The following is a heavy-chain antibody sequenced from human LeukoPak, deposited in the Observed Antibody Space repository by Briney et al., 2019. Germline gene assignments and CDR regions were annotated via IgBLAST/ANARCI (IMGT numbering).Heavy chain of an antibody. CDR3: VRRHSGGWSFDY. CDR1: GFTFSSYE. D-gene: IGHD6-13*01. Sequence: GGSLRLSCAASGFTFSSYEMSWVRQAPGKGLEWVSVIYSGGSTYYADSVKGRFTISRDNSKNTLYLQMNSLRTEDTAVYYCVRRHSGGWSFDYWGQGTLVTVSS. J-gene: IGHJ4*02. V-gene: IGHV3-66*02. CDR2: IYSGGST.